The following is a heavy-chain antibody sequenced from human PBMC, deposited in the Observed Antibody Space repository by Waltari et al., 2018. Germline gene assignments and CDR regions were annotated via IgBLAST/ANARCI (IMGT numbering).Heavy chain of an antibody. CDR3: ARSLGAAAAGGMDV. Sequence: QVQLQESGPGLVKPSQTLSLTCPVPGGSISSGSYYWSWIRQPAGEGLELIGRIYTSGSTNYTPSLKSRVTRSVDTSKNQFSLKLSSVTAADTAVYYCARSLGAAAAGGMDVWGQGTTVTVSS. CDR2: IYTSGST. CDR1: GGSISSGSYY. D-gene: IGHD6-13*01. V-gene: IGHV4-61*02. J-gene: IGHJ6*02.